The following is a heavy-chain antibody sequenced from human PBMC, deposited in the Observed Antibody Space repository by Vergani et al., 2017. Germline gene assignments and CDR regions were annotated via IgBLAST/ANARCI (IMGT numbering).Heavy chain of an antibody. V-gene: IGHV3-11*01. J-gene: IGHJ3*02. Sequence: QVQLVESGGGLVKPGGSLRLSCAASGFSFSDHYMTWIRQAPGKGLEWVSYISNSGNTIEYANSVKGRFSISRDHAKSSLFLQRDRLGAEDTAVYYFRGDHRGYNNYPGTFDIWGQGSMVTVSS. D-gene: IGHD5-24*01. CDR2: ISNSGNTI. CDR3: RGDHRGYNNYPGTFDI. CDR1: GFSFSDHY.